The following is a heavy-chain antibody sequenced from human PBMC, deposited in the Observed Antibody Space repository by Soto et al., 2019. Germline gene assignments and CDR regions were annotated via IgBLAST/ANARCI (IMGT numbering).Heavy chain of an antibody. J-gene: IGHJ4*02. V-gene: IGHV3-30-3*01. CDR3: ARDGGYGDPDY. Sequence: HVHLVESGGGVVQPGRSLRLSCAASGFNFTTYALHWVRQTPGKGLEWVAVISYDGSRKYYADSVKGRFTISRDNSKNTLYLHMNSLRVEDTGIFYCARDGGYGDPDYWGQGALVTVSS. CDR1: GFNFTTYA. D-gene: IGHD5-12*01. CDR2: ISYDGSRK.